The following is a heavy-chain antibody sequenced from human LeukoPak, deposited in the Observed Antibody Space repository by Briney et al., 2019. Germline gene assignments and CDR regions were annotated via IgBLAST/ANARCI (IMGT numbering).Heavy chain of an antibody. Sequence: GGSLRLSCAASGFTFSSNTMHWVRQAPGKGLDWVSYITSTSSTIYYADSVKGRFTISRDNAKNSLYLQMNSLRAEDTAVYYCARDLDCGGDCYYGAFDIWGQGTMVTVSS. CDR1: GFTFSSNT. CDR2: ITSTSSTI. D-gene: IGHD2-21*01. J-gene: IGHJ3*02. V-gene: IGHV3-48*04. CDR3: ARDLDCGGDCYYGAFDI.